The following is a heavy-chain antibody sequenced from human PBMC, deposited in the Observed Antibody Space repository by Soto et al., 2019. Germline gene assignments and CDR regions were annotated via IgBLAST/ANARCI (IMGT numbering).Heavy chain of an antibody. Sequence: QVQLVQSGAAVKKSGASVKISCKASGYSFTGYYIHWVRQAPGQGSEWMGAISPNSGGTKYAQKFQGRVTMTRDTSITTVYMDLSNLSPDYRAVYYCGKGRSGDVGVFYWGQGTLVTVYS. CDR2: ISPNSGGT. J-gene: IGHJ4*02. V-gene: IGHV1-2*02. D-gene: IGHD1-26*01. CDR3: GKGRSGDVGVFY. CDR1: GYSFTGYY.